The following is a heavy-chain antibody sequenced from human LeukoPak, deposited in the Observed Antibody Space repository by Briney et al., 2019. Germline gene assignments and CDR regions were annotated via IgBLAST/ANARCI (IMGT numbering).Heavy chain of an antibody. CDR2: ISSSGSTI. CDR3: ARSEGIQNFDY. CDR1: GFTFSDYY. V-gene: IGHV3-11*04. Sequence: RGSLRLSCAASGFTFSDYYMNWIRQAPGKGLEWVSYISSSGSTIYYADSVKGRFTISRDNAKNSLYLQMNSLRAEDTAVYYCARSEGIQNFDYWGQGTLVTVSS. J-gene: IGHJ4*02.